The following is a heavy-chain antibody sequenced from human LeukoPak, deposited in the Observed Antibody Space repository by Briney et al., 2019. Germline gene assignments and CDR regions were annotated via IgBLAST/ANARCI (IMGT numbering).Heavy chain of an antibody. CDR1: GGSISNTNW. Sequence: PSGTLSLTCGVSGGSISNTNWWRWVRQPPGQGLEWIGEISLTGLTHYNPSLESRVTVSLDKSKNQLSLNPTSVTAADTAVYYCSRENGAFSPFGYWGQGTLVTVLS. V-gene: IGHV4-4*02. D-gene: IGHD2-8*01. CDR3: SRENGAFSPFGY. CDR2: ISLTGLT. J-gene: IGHJ4*02.